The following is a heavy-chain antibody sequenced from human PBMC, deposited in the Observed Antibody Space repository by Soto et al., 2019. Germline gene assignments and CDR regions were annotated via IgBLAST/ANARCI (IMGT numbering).Heavy chain of an antibody. V-gene: IGHV3-23*01. CDR1: GFTFRNYA. CDR3: ATDPTYDSSGYEFVGFDY. CDR2: ISGSGGST. J-gene: IGHJ4*02. D-gene: IGHD3-22*01. Sequence: GGSLRLSCIASGFTFRNYAMSWFRQAPGKGLEWVSGISGSGGSTHYTDSVKGRFTISRDNSNNTLYLQMNALRADDTAVYYCATDPTYDSSGYEFVGFDYWGQGTLVTVSS.